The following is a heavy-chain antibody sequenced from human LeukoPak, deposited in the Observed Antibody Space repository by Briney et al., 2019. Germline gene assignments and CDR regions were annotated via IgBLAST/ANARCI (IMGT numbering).Heavy chain of an antibody. Sequence: SETLSLTCTVSGGSISSYYWSWIRQPPGKGLEWIGYIYYSGSTNYNPSLKSRVTISVDTSKNQFSLKLSSVTAADTAVYYCARVGSGSFGDYFDYWGQGTLVTVPS. CDR3: ARVGSGSFGDYFDY. D-gene: IGHD3-10*01. CDR1: GGSISSYY. V-gene: IGHV4-59*01. J-gene: IGHJ4*02. CDR2: IYYSGST.